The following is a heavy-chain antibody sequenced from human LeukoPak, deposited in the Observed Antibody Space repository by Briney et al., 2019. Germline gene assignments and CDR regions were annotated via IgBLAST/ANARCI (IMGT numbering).Heavy chain of an antibody. J-gene: IGHJ4*02. V-gene: IGHV3-23*01. CDR1: GFTFSSYA. CDR2: ISGSGGST. CDR3: AKTVGYCGGDCYAFDY. D-gene: IGHD2-21*02. Sequence: PGGSLRLSCAASGFTFSSYAMSWVRQAPGKGLEWVSAISGSGGSTYYADSVKGRFTISRDNSKNTLYLQMNSLRAEDTAVYYCAKTVGYCGGDCYAFDYWGQRTLVTVSS.